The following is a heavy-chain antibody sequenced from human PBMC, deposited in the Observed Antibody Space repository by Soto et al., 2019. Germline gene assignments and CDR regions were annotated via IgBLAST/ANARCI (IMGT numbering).Heavy chain of an antibody. J-gene: IGHJ3*02. D-gene: IGHD6-13*01. CDR3: ASSVGVEKQVVHDGFAI. V-gene: IGHV4-31*03. CDR2: IYYSGST. CDR1: GGSISSGGYY. Sequence: TLSLTCTVSGGSISSGGYYWSWIRQHPGKGLEWIGYIYYSGSTYYNPSLKSRVTISVDTSKNQFSLKLTSVTAADTAMYYCASSVGVEKQVVHDGFAIWGQGTLVTVSS.